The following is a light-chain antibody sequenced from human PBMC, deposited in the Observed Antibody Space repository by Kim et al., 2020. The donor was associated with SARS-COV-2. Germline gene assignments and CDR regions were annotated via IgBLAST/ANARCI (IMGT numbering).Light chain of an antibody. CDR2: DVS. J-gene: IGLJ3*02. V-gene: IGLV2-11*03. Sequence: GQAVTISCTGTSGDVAGYNYVSWYQQHPGKAPKLIINDVSKRPSGVPDRFSGSKSGNTASLTISGLQADDEADYYCCSYAGSYIWVFGGGTQLTVL. CDR3: CSYAGSYIWV. CDR1: SGDVAGYNY.